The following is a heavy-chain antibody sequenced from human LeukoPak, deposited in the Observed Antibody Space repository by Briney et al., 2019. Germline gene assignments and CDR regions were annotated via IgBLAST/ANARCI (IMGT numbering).Heavy chain of an antibody. CDR3: ARNGGNSDYDY. Sequence: SETLSLTCTVSGGSISDYYWSWIRQPPGKGLEWIGEIYHSGATNYNPSLKSRVTMLLDKSKNQFSLKLNSVTAADTAVYYCARNGGNSDYDYWGQGTLVTVSS. V-gene: IGHV4-34*01. J-gene: IGHJ4*02. D-gene: IGHD4-23*01. CDR1: GGSISDYY. CDR2: IYHSGAT.